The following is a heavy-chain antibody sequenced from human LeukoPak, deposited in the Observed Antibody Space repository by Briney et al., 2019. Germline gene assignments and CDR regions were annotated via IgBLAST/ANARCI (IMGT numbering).Heavy chain of an antibody. D-gene: IGHD3-9*01. Sequence: ASVKVSCKASGGTFSSYAISWVRQAPGQGLEWMGGIIPIFGAANYAQKFQGRVTITPDESTSTAYMELSSLRSEDTAVYYCARGPTHYDILSGYSAPNWFDPWGQGTLVTVSS. J-gene: IGHJ5*02. CDR2: IIPIFGAA. CDR3: ARGPTHYDILSGYSAPNWFDP. CDR1: GGTFSSYA. V-gene: IGHV1-69*01.